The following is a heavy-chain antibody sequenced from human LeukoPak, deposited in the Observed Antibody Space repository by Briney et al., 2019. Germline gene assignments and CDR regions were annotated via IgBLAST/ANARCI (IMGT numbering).Heavy chain of an antibody. CDR3: ASRDYGGTHIDY. CDR1: GGSISSYY. Sequence: SETLSLTCTVSGGSISSYYWSWIRQPPGKGLEWIGYIYYSGSTNYNPSLKSRVTISVDTSKNQFTLKLSSVTAADTAVYYCASRDYGGTHIDYWGQGTLVTVSS. CDR2: IYYSGST. V-gene: IGHV4-59*01. D-gene: IGHD4-23*01. J-gene: IGHJ4*02.